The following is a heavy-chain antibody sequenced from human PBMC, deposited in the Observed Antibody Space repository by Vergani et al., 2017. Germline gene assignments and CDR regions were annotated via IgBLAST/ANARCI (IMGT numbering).Heavy chain of an antibody. CDR1: GGSISSSSYY. CDR3: ARSYGSGSGNDY. D-gene: IGHD3-10*01. J-gene: IGHJ4*02. Sequence: QLQLQESGPGLVKPSETLSLTCTVSGGSISSSSYYWGWIRQPPGKGLEWIGSIYYSGSTYYNPSLKSRVTISVDTSKNQVSLKLSSVTAADTAVYYCARSYGSGSGNDYWGQGTLVTVSS. V-gene: IGHV4-39*07. CDR2: IYYSGST.